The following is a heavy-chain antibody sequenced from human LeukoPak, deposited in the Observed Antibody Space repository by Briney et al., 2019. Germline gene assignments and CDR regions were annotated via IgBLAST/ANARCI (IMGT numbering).Heavy chain of an antibody. CDR3: AKTGSSIAARPPDY. Sequence: SETLSLTCTVSGVSFSSSRYYWGWIRQPPGKGLEWIGSVYDSGSTYYNPSLKSRVTISLDTSKNQFSLKLTSVTAADTAVYYCAKTGSSIAARPPDYWGQGTLVTVSP. CDR1: GVSFSSSRYY. D-gene: IGHD6-6*01. CDR2: VYDSGST. J-gene: IGHJ4*02. V-gene: IGHV4-39*07.